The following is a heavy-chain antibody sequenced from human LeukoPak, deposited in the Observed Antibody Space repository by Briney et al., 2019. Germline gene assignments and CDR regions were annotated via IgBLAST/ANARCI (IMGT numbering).Heavy chain of an antibody. D-gene: IGHD3-9*01. CDR3: AKDTQGLRYFDWLLTFDY. CDR2: ISGSGGST. V-gene: IGHV3-23*01. Sequence: GGSLRLSCAASGFTFSSYAMSWVRQAPGKGLEWVSAISGSGGSTYYADSVKGRFTISRDNSKNTLYLQMNSLRAEDTAVYYCAKDTQGLRYFDWLLTFDYWGQGTLVTVSS. CDR1: GFTFSSYA. J-gene: IGHJ4*02.